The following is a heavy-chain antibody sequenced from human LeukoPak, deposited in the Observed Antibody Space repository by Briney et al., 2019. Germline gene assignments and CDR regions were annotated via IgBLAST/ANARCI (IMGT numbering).Heavy chain of an antibody. CDR3: ARDTYYYDSSGYSLFDY. CDR2: IYHSGST. Sequence: IPSETLSLTCTVSGGSITSYYWSWIRQPPGKGLEWIGYIYHSGSTNYNPSLKSRVTISVDTSKNQFSLKLSSVTAADTAVYYCARDTYYYDSSGYSLFDYWGQGTLVTVSS. D-gene: IGHD3-22*01. V-gene: IGHV4-59*01. CDR1: GGSITSYY. J-gene: IGHJ4*02.